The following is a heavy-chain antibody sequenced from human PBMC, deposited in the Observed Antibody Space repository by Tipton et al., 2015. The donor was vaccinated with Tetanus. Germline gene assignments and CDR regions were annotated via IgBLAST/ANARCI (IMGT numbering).Heavy chain of an antibody. V-gene: IGHV4-61*08. CDR2: ISPSGRT. Sequence: TLSLTCDVSGGSVSSGGFSWNWIRQPPGKGLEWLAYISPSGRTNSNYPLKSRITISQDKSKNQFSLKLTSVTAADTAVYYCARANYDFSMKGPFDSWGQGLMVVVSA. CDR1: GGSVSSGGFS. D-gene: IGHD3-3*01. J-gene: IGHJ4*02. CDR3: ARANYDFSMKGPFDS.